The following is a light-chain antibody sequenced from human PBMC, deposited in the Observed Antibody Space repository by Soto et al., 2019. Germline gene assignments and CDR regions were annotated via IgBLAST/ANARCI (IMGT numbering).Light chain of an antibody. CDR1: SSDVGGYNF. V-gene: IGLV2-14*01. Sequence: SALTQPASVSGSPGQSITISCTGTSSDVGGYNFVSWYQQRPGKAPKPLIYDVSNRPSGVSNRFSGSKSGNTASLTISGLQAEDEADYYCSSYTSSNTYVFGTGTKVTVL. CDR2: DVS. J-gene: IGLJ1*01. CDR3: SSYTSSNTYV.